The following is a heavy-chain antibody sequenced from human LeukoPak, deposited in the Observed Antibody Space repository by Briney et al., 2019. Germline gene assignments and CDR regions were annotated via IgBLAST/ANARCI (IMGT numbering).Heavy chain of an antibody. CDR2: ISGSGGST. CDR1: GFTFSSYA. V-gene: IGHV3-23*01. J-gene: IGHJ4*02. CDR3: TGYYYDSSGYPGIDY. D-gene: IGHD3-22*01. Sequence: GGSLRLSRAASGFTFSSYAMSWVRQVPGKGLEGVSVISGSGGSTYYADSVKGRFTISRDNAKNTLYLQMNSLRAEDTAVYYCTGYYYDSSGYPGIDYWGQGTLVTVSS.